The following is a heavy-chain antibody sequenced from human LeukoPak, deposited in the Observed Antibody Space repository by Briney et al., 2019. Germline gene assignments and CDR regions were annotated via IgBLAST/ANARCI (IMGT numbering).Heavy chain of an antibody. V-gene: IGHV1-69*05. CDR3: ARDVGYCSSTSCYGRNWFDP. D-gene: IGHD2-2*03. J-gene: IGHJ5*02. CDR2: IIPIFGTA. Sequence: SVKVSCKASGGTFSSYAISWVRQAPGQGLEWMGGIIPIFGTANYAQKLQGRVTMTTDTSTSTAYMELRSLRSDDTAVYYCARDVGYCSSTSCYGRNWFDPWGQGTLVTVSS. CDR1: GGTFSSYA.